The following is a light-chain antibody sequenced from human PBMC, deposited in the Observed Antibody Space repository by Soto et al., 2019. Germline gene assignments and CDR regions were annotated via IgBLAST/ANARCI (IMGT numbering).Light chain of an antibody. V-gene: IGLV2-11*01. CDR3: CSYGGSYTWV. CDR1: SGDVGGYNF. Sequence: QSVLTQPRSVSGSPGQSVTISCTGTSGDVGGYNFVSWYQQHPGKAPTLVIFDVSQRPSGVPDRFSGSKSGNTASLTISGLQAEDEADYYCCSYGGSYTWVFGGGTKVTVL. CDR2: DVS. J-gene: IGLJ3*02.